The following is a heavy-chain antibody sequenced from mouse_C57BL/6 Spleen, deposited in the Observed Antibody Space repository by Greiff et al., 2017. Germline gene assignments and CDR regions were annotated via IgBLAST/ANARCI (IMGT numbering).Heavy chain of an antibody. J-gene: IGHJ3*01. CDR3: ARKGYGSSYAWFAY. CDR1: GYTFTSYW. V-gene: IGHV1-69*01. Sequence: QVQLQQPGAELVMPGASVKLSCKASGYTFTSYWMHWVKQRPGQGLEWIGEIDPSDSYTNYNHKFKGKSTLTVDKSSSTAYMQLSSLTSEDSAVYDCARKGYGSSYAWFAYWGQGTLVTVSA. D-gene: IGHD1-1*01. CDR2: IDPSDSYT.